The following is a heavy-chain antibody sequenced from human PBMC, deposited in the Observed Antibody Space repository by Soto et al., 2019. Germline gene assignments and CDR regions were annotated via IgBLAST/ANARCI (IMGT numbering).Heavy chain of an antibody. Sequence: QVQLVESGGGVVQPGRSLRLSCAASGFTFSSYAMHWVRQAPGKGLEWVAVISYDGSNKYYADSVKGRFTISRDNSKNTLYLQMNRLSAEDTAVYYCARDVFGRRRITMVRGELGGMDVWGQGTTVTVSS. CDR3: ARDVFGRRRITMVRGELGGMDV. CDR1: GFTFSSYA. J-gene: IGHJ6*02. CDR2: ISYDGSNK. V-gene: IGHV3-30-3*01. D-gene: IGHD3-10*01.